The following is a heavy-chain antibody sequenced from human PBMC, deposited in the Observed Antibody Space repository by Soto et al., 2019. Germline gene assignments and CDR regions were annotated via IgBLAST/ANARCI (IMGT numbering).Heavy chain of an antibody. CDR1: GFTFSTYG. CDR3: GRGYNYADH. D-gene: IGHD5-18*01. V-gene: IGHV3-33*08. Sequence: QVQLVESGGGVVQPGRSLRLSCAASGFTFSTYGMQWVRQAPGKGLEWVAVIWYDGSNINYSDSVKGRFTISRDNSKNMVFLHMNSLRVEDTGVYYCGRGYNYADHWGQGALVTVSS. CDR2: IWYDGSNI. J-gene: IGHJ4*02.